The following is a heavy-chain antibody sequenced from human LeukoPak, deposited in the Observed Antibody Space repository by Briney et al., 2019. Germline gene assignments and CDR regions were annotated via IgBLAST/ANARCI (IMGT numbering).Heavy chain of an antibody. CDR2: IYYSGST. Sequence: SETLSLTCTVSGGSISSYYWSWIRQPPGKGLEWIGYIYYSGSTYYNPSLKSRVTISVDTSKNQFSLKLTSVTAADTAVYYCCGSGWFAGPFGYWGQGALVAVSS. CDR1: GGSISSYY. J-gene: IGHJ4*02. D-gene: IGHD6-19*01. CDR3: CGSGWFAGPFGY. V-gene: IGHV4-59*12.